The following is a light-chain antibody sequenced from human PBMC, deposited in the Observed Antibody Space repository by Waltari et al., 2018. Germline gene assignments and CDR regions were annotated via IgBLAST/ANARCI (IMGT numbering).Light chain of an antibody. CDR1: QTILYNSNKKYA. Sequence: DIVMTQSPDSLAVSLGARATITCKSSQTILYNSNKKYALAWYQQKPGRPPKLLIYWASTRESEVPDRFSGSGSRTDFTLTISSLQPDDAAVYFCQQYYDLPWTFGQGTKVEVK. V-gene: IGKV4-1*01. CDR3: QQYYDLPWT. CDR2: WAS. J-gene: IGKJ1*01.